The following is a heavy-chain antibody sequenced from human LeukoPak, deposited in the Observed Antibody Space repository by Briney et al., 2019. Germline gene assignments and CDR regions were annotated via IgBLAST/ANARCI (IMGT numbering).Heavy chain of an antibody. Sequence: SETLSLTCTVSGGSISTNSYYWGWIRQPPGKGLKWIGSIYYSGSTYYNPSLKSRVTISVDTSKNQFSLKLSSVTAADTAVYYCARPAVAGTSPDRYFDLWGRGTLVTVSS. J-gene: IGHJ2*01. CDR1: GGSISTNSYY. CDR3: ARPAVAGTSPDRYFDL. V-gene: IGHV4-39*01. CDR2: IYYSGST. D-gene: IGHD6-19*01.